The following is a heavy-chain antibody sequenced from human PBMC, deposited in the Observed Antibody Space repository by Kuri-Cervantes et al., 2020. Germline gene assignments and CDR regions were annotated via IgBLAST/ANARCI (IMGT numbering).Heavy chain of an antibody. Sequence: SGPTLVKPTQTLXXXCTFSGXSLSTSGVGVGWIRQPPGKALEXLALIDWDDDKYYSTSLKTRLTISKDTSKHQVVLTMTNMDPVDTATYYCVRTGAFSYFDYWGQGTLVTVSS. D-gene: IGHD3-3*02. CDR3: VRTGAFSYFDY. J-gene: IGHJ4*02. CDR2: IDWDDDK. CDR1: GXSLSTSGVG. V-gene: IGHV2-70*01.